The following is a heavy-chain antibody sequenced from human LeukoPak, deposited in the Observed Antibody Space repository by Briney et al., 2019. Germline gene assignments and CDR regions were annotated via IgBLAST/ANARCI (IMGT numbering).Heavy chain of an antibody. CDR2: IYTTGRT. V-gene: IGHV3-53*01. CDR1: GFTVSSNS. J-gene: IGHJ3*02. CDR3: ARGGRANGVYDAFDI. D-gene: IGHD2-8*01. Sequence: GGSLRLSCTVSGFTVSSNSRSWVRQAPGKGLEWVSFIYTTGRTHNSDSVKGRFTISRDSSKNTLYLQMNTLRAEDTALYYCARGGRANGVYDAFDIWGQGTIVTVSS.